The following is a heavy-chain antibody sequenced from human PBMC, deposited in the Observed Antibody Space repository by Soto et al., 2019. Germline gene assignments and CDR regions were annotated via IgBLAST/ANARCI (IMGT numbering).Heavy chain of an antibody. CDR1: GFTFSGSA. CDR3: TRQAAAGTDYYYMDV. Sequence: GGSLRLSCAASGFTFSGSAMHWVRQASGKGLEWVGRIRSKANSYATAYAASVKGRFTNSRDDSKNTAYLQMDSLKTEDTAVYYCTRQAAAGTDYYYMDVWGKGTTVTVSS. J-gene: IGHJ6*03. D-gene: IGHD6-13*01. V-gene: IGHV3-73*01. CDR2: IRSKANSYAT.